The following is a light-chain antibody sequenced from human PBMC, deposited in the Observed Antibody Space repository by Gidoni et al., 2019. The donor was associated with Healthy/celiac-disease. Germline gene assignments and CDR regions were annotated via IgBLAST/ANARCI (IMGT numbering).Light chain of an antibody. V-gene: IGKV3-20*01. CDR1: QSVSSSY. J-gene: IGKJ4*01. CDR3: QQYGSWLT. CDR2: GAS. Sequence: EIVLTQPPGTLSLSPGDRATLSCRASQSVSSSYLAWYQQKPGQAPRLLIYGASSRATGIPDRFSGSGSGTDFTLTISRLEPEDFAVYYCQQYGSWLTFGGGTKVEIK.